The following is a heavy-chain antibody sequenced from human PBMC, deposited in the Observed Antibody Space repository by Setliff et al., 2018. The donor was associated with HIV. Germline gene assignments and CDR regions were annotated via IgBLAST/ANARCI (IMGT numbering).Heavy chain of an antibody. CDR3: ARISATHYDFWSGSIDY. Sequence: GPTLVNPTQTLTLTCTFSGFSLSTDGMCVSWIRQPPGKALEWLARIDWDDDKSYSTSLKSRLTISKDTSKSQVVLTMTNMDPVDTATYYCARISATHYDFWSGSIDYWGQGTLVTVSS. D-gene: IGHD3-3*01. V-gene: IGHV2-70*11. CDR1: GFSLSTDGMC. J-gene: IGHJ4*02. CDR2: IDWDDDK.